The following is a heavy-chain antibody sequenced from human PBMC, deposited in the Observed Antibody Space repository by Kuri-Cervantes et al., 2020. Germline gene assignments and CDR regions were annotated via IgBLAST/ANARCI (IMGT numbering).Heavy chain of an antibody. CDR2: ISYDGSNK. D-gene: IGHD3-22*01. J-gene: IGHJ4*02. Sequence: GESLKISCAASGFTFSSYGMNWVRQAPGKGLEWVAVISYDGSNKYYADSVKGRFTISRDNSKNTLYLQMNSLRAEDTAVYYCARDSMPYYYYDSSGYDYWGQGTLVTVSS. CDR1: GFTFSSYG. V-gene: IGHV3-30*03. CDR3: ARDSMPYYYYDSSGYDY.